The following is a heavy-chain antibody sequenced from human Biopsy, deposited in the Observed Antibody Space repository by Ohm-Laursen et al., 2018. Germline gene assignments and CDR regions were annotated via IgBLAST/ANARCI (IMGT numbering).Heavy chain of an antibody. D-gene: IGHD5-12*01. CDR3: ARVGSGDYFPTFFDF. CDR1: GFTFSDYS. Sequence: GSLRLSCTASGFTFSDYSMNWVRQAPGKGLEWVSSISSSTSYIYYADSVKGRFTVSRDNAKNSLYLQMNSLRAEDTAVYYCARVGSGDYFPTFFDFWGQGALVTVSS. CDR2: ISSSTSYI. J-gene: IGHJ4*02. V-gene: IGHV3-21*01.